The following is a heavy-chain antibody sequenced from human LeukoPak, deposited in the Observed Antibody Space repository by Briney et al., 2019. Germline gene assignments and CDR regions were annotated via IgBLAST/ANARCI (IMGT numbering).Heavy chain of an antibody. V-gene: IGHV1-2*02. CDR1: GYTFTRYY. CDR3: ASDSSATGYSGPHYFDY. D-gene: IGHD5-12*01. J-gene: IGHJ4*02. CDR2: INPNSGWT. Sequence: GASVKVSCKASGYTFTRYYMHWVRQAPGQGLEWMGWINPNSGWTNYARKFQGRVAMTRDTSISTAYMELSRLRSDDTAVYYCASDSSATGYSGPHYFDYWGQGTLVTVSS.